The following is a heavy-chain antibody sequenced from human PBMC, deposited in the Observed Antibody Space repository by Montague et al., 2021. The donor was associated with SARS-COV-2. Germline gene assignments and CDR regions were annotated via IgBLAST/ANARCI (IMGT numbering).Heavy chain of an antibody. Sequence: SETLSLTRTVSGGSITTSSAFHWAWVRQPPGKGLEWIGNVHYTGTTYXNPSLRSLVTISVDTSREQFSLRLSSVTAADTAVYHCARLPTGYPNWFDPWGQGTLVTVSS. J-gene: IGHJ5*02. CDR1: GGSITTSSAFH. CDR2: VHYTGTT. V-gene: IGHV4-39*01. CDR3: ARLPTGYPNWFDP. D-gene: IGHD3-9*01.